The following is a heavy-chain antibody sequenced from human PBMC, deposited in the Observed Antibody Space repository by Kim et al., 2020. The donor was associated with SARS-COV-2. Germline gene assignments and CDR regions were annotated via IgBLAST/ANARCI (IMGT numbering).Heavy chain of an antibody. Sequence: SGSTNYNPSLKSRVTISVDTSKNQFSLKLSSVTAADTAVYYCAGSSSGDYWGQGTLVTVSS. V-gene: IGHV4-34*01. J-gene: IGHJ4*02. D-gene: IGHD6-6*01. CDR2: SGST. CDR3: AGSSSGDY.